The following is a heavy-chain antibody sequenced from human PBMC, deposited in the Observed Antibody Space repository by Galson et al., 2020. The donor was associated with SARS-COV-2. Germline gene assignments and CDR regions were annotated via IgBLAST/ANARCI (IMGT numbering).Heavy chain of an antibody. CDR2: IYSGGST. CDR3: ARDLYYYGMDV. CDR1: GFTVSSNY. V-gene: IGHV3-66*01. Sequence: GESLKISCAASGFTVSSNYMSWVRQAPGKGLEWVSGIYSGGSTYYADSVKGRFTISRDNSKNTLYHQMNSLRAEDTAVYYCARDLYYYGMDVWGQGTTVTVSS. J-gene: IGHJ6*02.